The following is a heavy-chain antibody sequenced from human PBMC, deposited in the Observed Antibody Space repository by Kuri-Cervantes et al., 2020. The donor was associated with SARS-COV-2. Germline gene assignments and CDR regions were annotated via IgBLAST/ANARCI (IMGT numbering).Heavy chain of an antibody. CDR3: AREAGGLPVAYGMDV. CDR1: GGSFSDYY. Sequence: SETLSLTCAVYGGSFSDYYWIWIRQPPGKGLEWIGEINHSGSTNYNPSLKRRVTISVDTSKNQFSLKLRSVTAADTAVYYCAREAGGLPVAYGMDVRGQGTTVTVSS. D-gene: IGHD3-10*01. J-gene: IGHJ6*02. CDR2: INHSGST. V-gene: IGHV4-34*01.